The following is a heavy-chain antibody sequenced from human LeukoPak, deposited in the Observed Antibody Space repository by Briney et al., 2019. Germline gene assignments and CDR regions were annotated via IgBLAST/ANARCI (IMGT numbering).Heavy chain of an antibody. V-gene: IGHV3-9*01. CDR1: GFTFDDYA. J-gene: IGHJ6*02. D-gene: IGHD2-15*01. CDR2: ISWNSGSI. CDR3: AKDKGAVGAYGMDV. Sequence: GGSLRLSCAASGFTFDDYAMLWVRQAPGKGLEWVSGISWNSGSIGYADSVKGRFTISRDNAKNSLYLQMNSLRAEDTALYYCAKDKGAVGAYGMDVWGQGTTVTVSS.